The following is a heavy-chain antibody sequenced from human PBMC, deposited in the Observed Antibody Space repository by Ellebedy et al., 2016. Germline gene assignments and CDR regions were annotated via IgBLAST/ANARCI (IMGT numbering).Heavy chain of an antibody. Sequence: SETLSLTCAVYGGSFSGYYWSWIRQPPGKGLEWIGYIYYSGSTNYNPSLKSRITISVDTSKNQFSLKLSSVTAADTAVYYCARRAEVYYFDYWGQGTLVTVSS. D-gene: IGHD2-8*01. CDR3: ARRAEVYYFDY. CDR2: IYYSGST. V-gene: IGHV4-59*08. J-gene: IGHJ4*02. CDR1: GGSFSGYY.